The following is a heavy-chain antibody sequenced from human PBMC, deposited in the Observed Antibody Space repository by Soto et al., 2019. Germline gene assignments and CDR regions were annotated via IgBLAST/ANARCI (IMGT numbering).Heavy chain of an antibody. D-gene: IGHD1-26*01. CDR3: TPEGAGFGY. V-gene: IGHV3-73*01. CDR2: VRSKAKTYAT. CDR1: GFTFSDSA. Sequence: LRLSCAVSGFTFSDSAMHWVRQASGEGLEWVGRVRSKAKTYATAYAASVKGRFTISRDDSKNTAYLQMNSLKTEDTAVYYCTPEGAGFGYWGQGTLVTVSS. J-gene: IGHJ4*02.